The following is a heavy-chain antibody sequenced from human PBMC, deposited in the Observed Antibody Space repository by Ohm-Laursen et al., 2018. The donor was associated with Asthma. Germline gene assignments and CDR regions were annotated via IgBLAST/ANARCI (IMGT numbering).Heavy chain of an antibody. J-gene: IGHJ4*02. CDR2: IYYSGST. CDR3: ARVVRGHFDY. Sequence: QTLSLTCAVSGGSISSGGYYWSWIRQPPGKGLEWLVYIYYSGSTYYNPSLKSRVTISVDTSKNQFSLKLSSVTAADTAVYYCARVVRGHFDYWGQGTLVTVSS. CDR1: GGSISSGGYY. V-gene: IGHV4-30-4*01. D-gene: IGHD2-2*01.